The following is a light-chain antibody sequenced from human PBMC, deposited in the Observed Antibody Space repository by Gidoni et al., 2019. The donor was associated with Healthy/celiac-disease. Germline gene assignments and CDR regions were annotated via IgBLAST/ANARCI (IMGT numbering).Light chain of an antibody. CDR1: QDISNY. V-gene: IGKV1-33*01. CDR3: QQYDNLPLT. J-gene: IGKJ4*01. CDR2: DAS. Sequence: IQMTQSPSPLSASVGDRVTITCQASQDISNYLNWYQQKPGKAPKLLIYDASNLETGVPSRFSGSGSGTDFTFTISSLQPEDIATYYCQQYDNLPLTFGGGPKVEIK.